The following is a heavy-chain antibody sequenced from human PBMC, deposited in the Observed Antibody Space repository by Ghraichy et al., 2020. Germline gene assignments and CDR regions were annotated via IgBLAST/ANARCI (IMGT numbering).Heavy chain of an antibody. J-gene: IGHJ4*02. CDR3: ARGLPPPDY. CDR2: IYYSGST. CDR1: GGSVSSGSYY. D-gene: IGHD3-16*01. V-gene: IGHV4-61*01. Sequence: SETLSLTCTVSGGSVSSGSYYWSWIRQPPGKGLEWIGYIYYSGSTNYNPSLKSRVTISVDTSKNQFSLKLSSVTAADTAVYYCARGLPPPDYWGQGTLVTVSS.